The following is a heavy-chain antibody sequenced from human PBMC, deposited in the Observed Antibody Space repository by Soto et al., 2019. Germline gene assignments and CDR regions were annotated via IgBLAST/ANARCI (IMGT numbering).Heavy chain of an antibody. CDR2: INHSGST. V-gene: IGHV4-34*01. J-gene: IGHJ4*02. CDR1: GGSFSGYY. CDR3: ARRRWTPYYFEY. Sequence: PSETLSLTCAVYGGSFSGYYWSWIRQPPGKGLEWIGEINHSGSTNYNPSLKSRVTISVDTSKNQFSLKLSSVTAADTAVYYCARRRWTPYYFEYWGQGTLVTVSS.